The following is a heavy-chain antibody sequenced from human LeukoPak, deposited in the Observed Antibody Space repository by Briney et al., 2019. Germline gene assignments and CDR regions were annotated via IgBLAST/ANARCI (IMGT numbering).Heavy chain of an antibody. V-gene: IGHV1-69*06. CDR1: GGTFRSQT. CDR2: IIPFFDTV. Sequence: GASVKVSCKASGGTFRSQTISWVRQAPGQGLEWMGGIIPFFDTVNYAQKFQGRVTITADKSTSIAYMELSSLRSEDTAIYYCASGPYSSSWGKYYYYYMDVWGKGTTVTVSS. CDR3: ASGPYSSSWGKYYYYYMDV. D-gene: IGHD6-13*01. J-gene: IGHJ6*03.